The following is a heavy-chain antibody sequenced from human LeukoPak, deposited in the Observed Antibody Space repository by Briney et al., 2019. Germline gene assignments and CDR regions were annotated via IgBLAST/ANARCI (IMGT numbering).Heavy chain of an antibody. Sequence: GGSLGLSCAASRFTLVYWMSWVRQAPGKGLEWVGRIKSQRDGGTTDYAAPVKGRFTISRDDSRNTLYLQMNSLKIEDTAVYYCTTGSSYGGLDNWGQGTLLTVPS. CDR2: IKSQRDGGTT. V-gene: IGHV3-15*01. CDR1: RFTLVYW. J-gene: IGHJ4*02. CDR3: TTGSSYGGLDN. D-gene: IGHD3-16*01.